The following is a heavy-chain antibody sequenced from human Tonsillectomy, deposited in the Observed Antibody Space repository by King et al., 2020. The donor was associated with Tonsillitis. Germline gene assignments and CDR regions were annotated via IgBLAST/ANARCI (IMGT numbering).Heavy chain of an antibody. CDR1: GYTLTELS. V-gene: IGHV1-24*01. J-gene: IGHJ6*03. Sequence: GQLVQSGAEVKKPGASVKVSCKVSGYTLTELSMHWVRQAPGKGLEWMGGFDPEDGETIYAQKFQGRVTMTEDTSTDTAYMELSSLRSEDTAVYYCATAPYYYDSSGYGPYYMDVWGKGTTVTVSS. CDR3: ATAPYYYDSSGYGPYYMDV. D-gene: IGHD3-22*01. CDR2: FDPEDGET.